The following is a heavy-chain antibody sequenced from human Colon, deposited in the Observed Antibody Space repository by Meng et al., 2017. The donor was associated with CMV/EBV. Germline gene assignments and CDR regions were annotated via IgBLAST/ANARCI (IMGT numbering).Heavy chain of an antibody. Sequence: QVQLEQSGAEVKKPGSSVKVSCKASGATFSIYSLTWVRQAPGQGLEWMGRIIPIFRKVNYAQNFQGRVALTTDTSTSTVYMELGSLTSDDTAMYYCARELARGGYWGQGTLVTVSS. J-gene: IGHJ4*02. V-gene: IGHV1-69*08. CDR3: ARELARGGY. CDR2: IIPIFRKV. CDR1: GATFSIYS.